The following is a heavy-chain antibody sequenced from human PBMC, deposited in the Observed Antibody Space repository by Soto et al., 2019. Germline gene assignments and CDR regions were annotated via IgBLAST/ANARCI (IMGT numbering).Heavy chain of an antibody. V-gene: IGHV1-18*01. J-gene: IGHJ6*02. CDR2: ISAYNGNT. D-gene: IGHD3-3*01. Sequence: ASVKVSCKASGYTFTSYGISWVRQAPGQGLEWMGWISAYNGNTNYAQKLQGRVTMTTDTSTSTAYMELRSLRSDDTAVYYCARLNCDFWSGYGMDVWGQGTTVTVSS. CDR1: GYTFTSYG. CDR3: ARLNCDFWSGYGMDV.